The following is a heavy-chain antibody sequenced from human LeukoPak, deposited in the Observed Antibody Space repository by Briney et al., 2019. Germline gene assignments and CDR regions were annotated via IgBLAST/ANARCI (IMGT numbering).Heavy chain of an antibody. V-gene: IGHV4-59*01. CDR2: IYYSGST. J-gene: IGHJ4*02. Sequence: SETLSLTCTVSGGSISSYYWSWIRQPPGKRLEWIGYIYYSGSTNYNPSLKSRVTMAVDTSKKQFSLKLSSVTAADTAVYYCARHGVGNYDFWSGYQTYYFDYWGQGTLVTVSS. D-gene: IGHD3-3*01. CDR1: GGSISSYY. CDR3: ARHGVGNYDFWSGYQTYYFDY.